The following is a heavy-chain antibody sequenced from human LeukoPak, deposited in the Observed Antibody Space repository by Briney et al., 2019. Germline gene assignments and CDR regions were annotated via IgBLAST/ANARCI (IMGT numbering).Heavy chain of an antibody. J-gene: IGHJ5*02. D-gene: IGHD6-13*01. CDR3: ARHGVGAAASTGWFDP. CDR2: IDPSDSYT. Sequence: PGESLRISCKGSGYSFTSYWISWVRQMPGKGLEWMGRIDPSDSYTNYSPSFRGHVTISADKSISTAYLQWSSLKASDTAMYYCARHGVGAAASTGWFDPWGQGTLVTVSS. CDR1: GYSFTSYW. V-gene: IGHV5-10-1*01.